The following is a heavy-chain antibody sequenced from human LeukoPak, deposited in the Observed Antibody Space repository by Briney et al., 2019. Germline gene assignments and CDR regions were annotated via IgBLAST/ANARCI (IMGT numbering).Heavy chain of an antibody. CDR3: AKGSGVQVWSSLDY. CDR2: ISSSSSYI. J-gene: IGHJ4*02. CDR1: GFTLSSYN. Sequence: PGGSLRLSCAASGFTLSSYNVNWVRQAPGKGLEWVSSISSSSSYIYYADSVMGRFTISRDNAKNSLYLQMNTLRAEDTAVYYCAKGSGVQVWSSLDYWGQGTLVTVSS. V-gene: IGHV3-21*01. D-gene: IGHD5-18*01.